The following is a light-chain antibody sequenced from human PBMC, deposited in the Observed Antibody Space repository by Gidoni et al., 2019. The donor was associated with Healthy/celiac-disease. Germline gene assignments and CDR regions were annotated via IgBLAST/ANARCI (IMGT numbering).Light chain of an antibody. V-gene: IGKV1-5*03. CDR2: KAS. CDR3: QRYNSYSPWT. CDR1: QSISSW. Sequence: DIQMTQSPSTLSASVGDRVTITCRASQSISSWLAWYQQKPGKAPKLLIYKASSLESGVPSRFSGSGSGTEFTLTISSLQPDDFATYYCQRYNSYSPWTFXXXTKVEIK. J-gene: IGKJ1*01.